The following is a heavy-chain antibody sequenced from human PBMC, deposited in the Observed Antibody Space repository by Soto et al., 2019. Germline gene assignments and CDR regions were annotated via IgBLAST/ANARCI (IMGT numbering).Heavy chain of an antibody. Sequence: GGSLRLSCAASGFTVSSNYMSWVRQAPGKGLEWVSVIYSGGSTYYADSVKGRFTISRDNSKNTLYLQMNSLRAEDTAVYYCARQSIAAAYSGYDSRQNRYYYYYMDVWGKGTTVTVSS. CDR1: GFTVSSNY. V-gene: IGHV3-66*04. D-gene: IGHD5-12*01. CDR3: ARQSIAAAYSGYDSRQNRYYYYYMDV. CDR2: IYSGGST. J-gene: IGHJ6*03.